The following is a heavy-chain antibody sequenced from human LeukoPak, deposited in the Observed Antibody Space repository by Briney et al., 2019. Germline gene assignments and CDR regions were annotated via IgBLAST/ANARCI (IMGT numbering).Heavy chain of an antibody. D-gene: IGHD3-22*01. J-gene: IGHJ4*02. Sequence: GESLRLSCAASGITFSNYAMNWVSRPQGKWLEWDSTISGSGGNAYYVESVKGRSTISRDNSRNTLYLQMNSLRAQDTAVYYCATNYYDSSRAASDSWGQGTLVIVSS. CDR1: GITFSNYA. CDR2: ISGSGGNA. CDR3: ATNYYDSSRAASDS. V-gene: IGHV3-23*01.